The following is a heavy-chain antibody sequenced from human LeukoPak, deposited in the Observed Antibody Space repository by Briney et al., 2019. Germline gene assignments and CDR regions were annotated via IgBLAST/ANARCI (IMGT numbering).Heavy chain of an antibody. V-gene: IGHV4-39*01. J-gene: IGHJ5*02. Sequence: PSETLSLTCTVSGGSISSSSYYWGWIRQPPGKGLGWIGSIYYSGSTYYNPSLKSRVTISVDTSKNQFSLKLSSVTAADTAVYYCARPDENDYGAQGWFDPWGQGTLVTVSS. CDR2: IYYSGST. CDR1: GGSISSSSYY. CDR3: ARPDENDYGAQGWFDP. D-gene: IGHD4-17*01.